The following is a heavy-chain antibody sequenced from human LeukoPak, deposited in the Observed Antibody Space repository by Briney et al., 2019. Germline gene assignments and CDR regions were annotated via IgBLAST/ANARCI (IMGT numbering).Heavy chain of an antibody. V-gene: IGHV4-39*07. CDR2: FYYGGST. CDR1: GVSISGSSHY. D-gene: IGHD3-10*01. Sequence: PSETLSLTCTVSGVSISGSSHYWAWIRQPPGKVLEWIGHFYYGGSTYYNPSLKSRVTISVDTSKNQFSVKLTSVTAADTAVYYCARDRSREGTYGSGSYFPGWFDPWGQGTLVTVSS. CDR3: ARDRSREGTYGSGSYFPGWFDP. J-gene: IGHJ5*02.